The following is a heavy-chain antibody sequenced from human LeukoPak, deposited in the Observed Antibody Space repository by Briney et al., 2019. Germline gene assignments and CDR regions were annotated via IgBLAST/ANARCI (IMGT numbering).Heavy chain of an antibody. V-gene: IGHV4-59*01. CDR1: GGSISSYY. CDR3: ASAGGYSYGSFDY. Sequence: PSETLSLTCTVSGGSISSYYWSWIRQPPGKGLEWXGYIYYSGSANYNPSLKSRVTISVDTSKNQFSLKLSSVTAADTAVYYCASAGGYSYGSFDYWGQGTLVTVSS. CDR2: IYYSGSA. D-gene: IGHD5-18*01. J-gene: IGHJ4*02.